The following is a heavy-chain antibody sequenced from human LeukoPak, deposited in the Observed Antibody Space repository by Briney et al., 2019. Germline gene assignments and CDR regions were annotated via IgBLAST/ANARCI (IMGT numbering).Heavy chain of an antibody. V-gene: IGHV3-23*01. CDR3: ARRLPYYYDSSAHIDY. CDR2: ISGSGGST. CDR1: GFTFSRYW. Sequence: GGSLRLSCAASGFTFSRYWLTWVRQAPEKGLEWVSAISGSGGSTYYADSVKGRFTISRDNAKNSLYLQMNSLRAEDTAVYYCARRLPYYYDSSAHIDYWGQGTLVTVSS. D-gene: IGHD3-22*01. J-gene: IGHJ4*02.